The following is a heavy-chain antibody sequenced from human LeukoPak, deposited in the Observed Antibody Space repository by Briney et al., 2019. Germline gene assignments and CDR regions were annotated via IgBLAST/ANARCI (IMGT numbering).Heavy chain of an antibody. CDR2: IWYDGSNK. CDR3: ARDRSRNYYYGMDV. V-gene: IGHV3-33*01. J-gene: IGHJ6*02. D-gene: IGHD1-14*01. CDR1: GFTFSSYG. Sequence: GGSLRLSCAASGFTFSSYGMHWVRQAPGKGLEWVAVIWYDGSNKYYADSVKGRFTISRDNSMNTLYLQMNSLRAEDTAVYYCARDRSRNYYYGMDVWGQGTTVTVSS.